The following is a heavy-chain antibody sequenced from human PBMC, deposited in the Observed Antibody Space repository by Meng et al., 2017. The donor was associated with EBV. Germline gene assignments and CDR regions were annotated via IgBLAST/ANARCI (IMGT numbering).Heavy chain of an antibody. Sequence: TLQESGPSLVKPTQTLTLTCTFSGFSRSTRGVGVGWIRQPPGKALEWLALIYWDDDKRYSPSLKSRLTITKDTSKNQVVLTMTNMDPVDAATYYCAHIIAARPFDYWGQGTLVTVSS. J-gene: IGHJ4*02. CDR1: GFSRSTRGVG. CDR3: AHIIAARPFDY. V-gene: IGHV2-5*02. D-gene: IGHD6-6*01. CDR2: IYWDDDK.